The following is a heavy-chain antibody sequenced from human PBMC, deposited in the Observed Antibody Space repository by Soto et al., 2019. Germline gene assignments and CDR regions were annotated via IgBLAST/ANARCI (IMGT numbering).Heavy chain of an antibody. V-gene: IGHV1-8*01. CDR3: ARGLRYCNNGVCYEIFDY. CDR2: MNPNSGNT. D-gene: IGHD2-8*01. CDR1: GYTFTSYD. Sequence: ASVKVSCKASGYTFTSYDINWVRQATGQGLEWMGWMNPNSGNTGYAQKFQGRVTMTRNTSISTAYMELSSLRSEDTAVYYCARGLRYCNNGVCYEIFDYWGPGTMVTVSS. J-gene: IGHJ4*02.